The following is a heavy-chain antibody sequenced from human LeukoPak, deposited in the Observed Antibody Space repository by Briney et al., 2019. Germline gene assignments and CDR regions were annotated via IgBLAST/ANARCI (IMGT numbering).Heavy chain of an antibody. D-gene: IGHD6-6*01. CDR3: AKGGYSSSSSSWFDP. CDR2: ISWNSGSI. J-gene: IGHJ5*02. Sequence: GGSLRLSCAASGFTFDDYAMHWVRQAPGKGLEWVSGISWNSGSIGYADSVKGRFTISRDNAKNSLYLQMNSLRAEDTAVYYCAKGGYSSSSSSWFDPWGQGTLVTVSS. V-gene: IGHV3-9*01. CDR1: GFTFDDYA.